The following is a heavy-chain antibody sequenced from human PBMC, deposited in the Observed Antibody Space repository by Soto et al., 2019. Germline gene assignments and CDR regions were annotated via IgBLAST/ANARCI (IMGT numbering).Heavy chain of an antibody. V-gene: IGHV3-64D*06. Sequence: PGGSLRLSCSASGFTFSEYSMHWVRQAPGKGLQYVSTISSDGDITYYADSVKGRFTISRDNSKNTLYLQMNSLRPEDTAVYYCVKGSTFYDILTGYYSTNVFDPWGQGTLVTVSS. CDR2: ISSDGDIT. CDR1: GFTFSEYS. D-gene: IGHD3-9*01. J-gene: IGHJ5*02. CDR3: VKGSTFYDILTGYYSTNVFDP.